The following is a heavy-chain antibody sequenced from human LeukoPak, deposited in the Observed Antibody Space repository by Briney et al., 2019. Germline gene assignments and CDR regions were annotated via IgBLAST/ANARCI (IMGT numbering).Heavy chain of an antibody. CDR2: ISGSGGST. D-gene: IGHD5-18*01. Sequence: GGSLRLSCAASGFTFSSYAMSWVRQAPGKGLEWVSAISGSGGSTYYADSVKGRFTISRDNSKNTLYLQMNSLRAEDTAVYYCAKVGPDRDTAMVYYFDYWGQGTLVTVSS. J-gene: IGHJ4*02. V-gene: IGHV3-23*01. CDR1: GFTFSSYA. CDR3: AKVGPDRDTAMVYYFDY.